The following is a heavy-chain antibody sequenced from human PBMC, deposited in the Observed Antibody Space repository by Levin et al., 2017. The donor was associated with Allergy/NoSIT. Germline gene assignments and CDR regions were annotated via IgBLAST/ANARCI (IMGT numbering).Heavy chain of an antibody. J-gene: IGHJ4*02. D-gene: IGHD4-17*01. CDR3: ARVRYDDYNFDY. CDR1: GGSFSGYY. Sequence: SETLSLTCAVYGGSFSGYYWSWIRQPPGKGLEWIGEINHSGSTNYNPSLKSRVTISVDTSKNLFSLKLSSVTAADTAMYYCARVRYDDYNFDYWGQGTLVTVSS. CDR2: INHSGST. V-gene: IGHV4-34*01.